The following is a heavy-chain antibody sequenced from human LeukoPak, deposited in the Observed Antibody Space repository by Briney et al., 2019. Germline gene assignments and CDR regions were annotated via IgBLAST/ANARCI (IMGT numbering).Heavy chain of an antibody. CDR3: ARGESDIVVVPADHWFDP. CDR2: IYYSGST. CDR1: GGSISGSSYY. V-gene: IGHV4-61*05. D-gene: IGHD2-2*01. Sequence: SETLSLTCTVSGGSISGSSYYWGWIRQPPGKGLEWIGYIYYSGSTNYNPSLKSRVTISVDTSKNQFSLKLSSVTAADTAVYYCARGESDIVVVPADHWFDPWGQGTLVTVSS. J-gene: IGHJ5*02.